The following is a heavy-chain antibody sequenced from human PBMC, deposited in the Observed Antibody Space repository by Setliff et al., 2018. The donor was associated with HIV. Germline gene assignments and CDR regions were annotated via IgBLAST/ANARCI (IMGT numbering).Heavy chain of an antibody. CDR3: ARGSYSSSWYGSHFDY. J-gene: IGHJ4*02. CDR2: IYTSGST. CDR1: GDSISSGSYY. D-gene: IGHD6-13*01. Sequence: SETLSLTCTVSGDSISSGSYYWSWIRQPAGKGLEWIGRIYTSGSTNYNPPLKSRVTISVDTSKNQFSLKLRSVTAADAAVYYCARGSYSSSWYGSHFDYWGQGILVTVSS. V-gene: IGHV4-61*02.